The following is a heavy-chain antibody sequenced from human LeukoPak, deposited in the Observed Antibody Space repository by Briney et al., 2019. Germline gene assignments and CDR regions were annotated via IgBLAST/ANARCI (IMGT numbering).Heavy chain of an antibody. V-gene: IGHV1-18*01. CDR3: ARGPKGIFGVVIIGESWFDP. D-gene: IGHD3-3*01. CDR1: GYTFTSYG. CDR2: ISAYNGNT. J-gene: IGHJ5*02. Sequence: ASVKVSCKASGYTFTSYGISWVRQAPGQGLEWMGWISAYNGNTNYAQKLQGRVTMTRDTSISTAYMELSRLRSDDTAVYYCARGPKGIFGVVIIGESWFDPWGQGTLVTVSS.